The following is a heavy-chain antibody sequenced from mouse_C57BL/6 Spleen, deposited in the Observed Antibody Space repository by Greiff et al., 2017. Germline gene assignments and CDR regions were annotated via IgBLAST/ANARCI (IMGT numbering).Heavy chain of an antibody. CDR2: IWSGGST. J-gene: IGHJ4*01. Sequence: VPLQQSGPGLVQPSQCLSITCTVSGFSLTSYGVHWVRQPPGKGLEWLGVIWSGGSTDYNAAFISRLSISKDNSKSQVFFKMNSLQSDDTAIYYCATDSSGPSYAMDYWGQGTSVTVSS. D-gene: IGHD3-2*02. CDR3: ATDSSGPSYAMDY. CDR1: GFSLTSYG. V-gene: IGHV2-4*01.